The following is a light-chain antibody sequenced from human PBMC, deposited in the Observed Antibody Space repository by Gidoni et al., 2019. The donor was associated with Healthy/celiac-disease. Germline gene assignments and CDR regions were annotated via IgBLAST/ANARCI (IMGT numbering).Light chain of an antibody. CDR1: SSDVGGYNY. Sequence: QSALTQPPSVPGSPGQSTTISCTGTSSDVGGYNYVSWYQQHPGKAPKLMICEVSNRPSGVSNRFSGSKSGNTASLTISGLQAEDEADYYCSSYTSSSTLYVFGTGTKVTVL. CDR3: SSYTSSSTLYV. CDR2: EVS. V-gene: IGLV2-14*01. J-gene: IGLJ1*01.